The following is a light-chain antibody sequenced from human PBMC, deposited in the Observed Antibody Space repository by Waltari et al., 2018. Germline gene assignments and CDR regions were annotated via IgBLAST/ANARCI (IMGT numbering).Light chain of an antibody. J-gene: IGLJ1*01. CDR2: DVS. CDR3: SSYTSSTTPLYV. V-gene: IGLV2-14*03. Sequence: QSALTQPASVSGSPGQSITISCTGTSIDVSNYNYVSWYQHHPGKAPKVMIYDVSQRPSGVSNRFSGSKSGNTASLTISGLQAEDEADYYCSSYTSSTTPLYVFGTGTKVTVL. CDR1: SIDVSNYNY.